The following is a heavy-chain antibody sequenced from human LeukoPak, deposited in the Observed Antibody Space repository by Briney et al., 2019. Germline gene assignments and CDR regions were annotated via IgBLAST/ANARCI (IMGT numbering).Heavy chain of an antibody. Sequence: GASVKVSCKASGGTFSSYAISWVRQAPGQGLEWMGGIIPIFGTANYAQKFQGRVTITADKSTSTVYMELSSLRSEDTAVYYCARVHHYFDIAFDYWGQGTLVTVSS. CDR1: GGTFSSYA. V-gene: IGHV1-69*06. J-gene: IGHJ4*02. D-gene: IGHD3-22*01. CDR3: ARVHHYFDIAFDY. CDR2: IIPIFGTA.